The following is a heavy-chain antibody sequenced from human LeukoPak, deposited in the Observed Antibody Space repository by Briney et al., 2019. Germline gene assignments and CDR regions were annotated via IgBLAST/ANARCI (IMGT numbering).Heavy chain of an antibody. J-gene: IGHJ4*02. CDR3: ARDLSVVVAATDFDY. Sequence: PGGSLRLSCAASGFTFSSYEMNWVRQAPGKGLEWVSYISSSGSTIYYADSVKGRFTISRDNAKNSLYLQMNSLRAEDTAVYYCARDLSVVVAATDFDYWGQGTLVTVSS. D-gene: IGHD2-15*01. CDR2: ISSSGSTI. CDR1: GFTFSSYE. V-gene: IGHV3-48*03.